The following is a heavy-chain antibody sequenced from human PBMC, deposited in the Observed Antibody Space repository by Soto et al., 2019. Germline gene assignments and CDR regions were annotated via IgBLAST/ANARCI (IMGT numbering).Heavy chain of an antibody. CDR2: ISYSGST. CDR1: GGSITSADYY. J-gene: IGHJ4*02. D-gene: IGHD3-22*01. V-gene: IGHV4-30-4*01. CDR3: ARGRGYYHGTSGYYFDY. Sequence: SETLSLTCTVSGGSITSADYYWSWIRQPPGKGLEWIGYISYSGSTYYNPSLKSRVSISVDMSRNQFSLKLNSVAAADTAVYYCARGRGYYHGTSGYYFDYWGQGALVTVSS.